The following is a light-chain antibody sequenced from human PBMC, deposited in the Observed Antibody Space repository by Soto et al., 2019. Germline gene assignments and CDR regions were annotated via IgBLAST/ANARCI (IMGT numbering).Light chain of an antibody. J-gene: IGKJ1*01. CDR3: QQYDILST. CDR1: QSISNW. Sequence: DIQMTQSPSTLSASVGDRVTITCRASQSISNWLAWYQQKPGKAPTLLIYDVSRLESGVPSRFSGSGSGTEFTPTINSLQPDDFATYYCQQYDILSTFGQGTKVDIK. CDR2: DVS. V-gene: IGKV1-5*01.